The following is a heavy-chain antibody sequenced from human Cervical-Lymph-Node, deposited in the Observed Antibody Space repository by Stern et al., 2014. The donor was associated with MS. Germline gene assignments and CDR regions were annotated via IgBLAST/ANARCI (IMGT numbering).Heavy chain of an antibody. J-gene: IGHJ5*02. D-gene: IGHD2-2*01. CDR2: INPNSGDT. V-gene: IGHV1-2*04. CDR1: EYTFTGNY. Sequence: VQLEESGAEVKKPGASVKISCKASEYTFTGNYIHLVRQAPGHGLEWMGLINPNSGDTNYAQEFQGWVTMTRDTSIGTAYLELSSLRSNDTAVYYCARSVRLVRSSTNGWLAPWGQGTLVTVSP. CDR3: ARSVRLVRSSTNGWLAP.